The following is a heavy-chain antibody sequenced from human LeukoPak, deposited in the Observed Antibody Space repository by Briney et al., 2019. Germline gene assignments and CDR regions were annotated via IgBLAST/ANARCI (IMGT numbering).Heavy chain of an antibody. D-gene: IGHD3-22*01. V-gene: IGHV3-7*01. CDR1: GFTFSSYW. Sequence: GGSLRLSCAASGFTFSSYWMSWVRQAPGKGLEWVANIKQDGSEKYYVDSVKGRFTISRDNAKNSLYLQMDSLRAEDTAVYYCAREGYYDSSGYYSWGQGTLVTVSS. CDR3: AREGYYDSSGYYS. CDR2: IKQDGSEK. J-gene: IGHJ4*02.